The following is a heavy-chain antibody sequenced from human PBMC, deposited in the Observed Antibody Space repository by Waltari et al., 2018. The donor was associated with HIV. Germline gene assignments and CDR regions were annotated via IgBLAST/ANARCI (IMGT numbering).Heavy chain of an antibody. V-gene: IGHV4-31*03. D-gene: IGHD3-22*01. Sequence: QVQLQESGPGLVKPSQTLSLTCTVSGSSISSGGYYLSWLRQHPGKGLEWIGYIYYSGSTYYNPSLKSRVTISVDTSKNQFSLKMTSVTAADTAVYYCARRRDYDNSGHYYYFDYWGQGALVTVSS. CDR1: GSSISSGGYY. CDR2: IYYSGST. CDR3: ARRRDYDNSGHYYYFDY. J-gene: IGHJ4*02.